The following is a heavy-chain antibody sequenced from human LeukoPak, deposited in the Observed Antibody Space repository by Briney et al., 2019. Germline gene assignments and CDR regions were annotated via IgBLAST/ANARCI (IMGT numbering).Heavy chain of an antibody. J-gene: IGHJ6*03. CDR3: TTDLVGAIYYYYMDV. V-gene: IGHV3-15*01. CDR1: GFTFSNAW. Sequence: GGSLRLSCAASGFTFSNAWMSWVRQAPGKGLEWVGRIKSKTDGGTTDYAAPVKGRFTIPRDDSKNTLYLQMNSLKTEDTAVYYCTTDLVGAIYYYYMDVWGKGTTVTVSS. CDR2: IKSKTDGGTT. D-gene: IGHD1-26*01.